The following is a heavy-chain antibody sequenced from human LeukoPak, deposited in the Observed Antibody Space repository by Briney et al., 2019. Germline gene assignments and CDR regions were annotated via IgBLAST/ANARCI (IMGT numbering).Heavy chain of an antibody. CDR2: INGDGSST. Sequence: GGSLRLSCAASGFAFNTYWMHWVRQAPGTGLVWVSRINGDGSSTSYADFVKGRFTISRDNAKNTLYPQMNSLRAEETAIYYCARDKGYSIDQWGQGTLVTVSS. J-gene: IGHJ5*02. CDR1: GFAFNTYW. V-gene: IGHV3-74*01. CDR3: ARDKGYSIDQ. D-gene: IGHD5-18*01.